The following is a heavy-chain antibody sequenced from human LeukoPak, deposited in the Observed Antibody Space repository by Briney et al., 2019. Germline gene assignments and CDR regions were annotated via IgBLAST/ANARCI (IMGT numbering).Heavy chain of an antibody. V-gene: IGHV4-39*01. CDR1: GGSISSSNYY. Sequence: SETLSLTCTVSGGSISSSNYYWGWIRQPPGKGLEWIGSIYYSGSTYYNPSLKSRVTISVDTSKNQFSLKLSSVTAADTAVYYCARLKWNDYGDYYFDYWGQGTLVTVSS. CDR3: ARLKWNDYGDYYFDY. J-gene: IGHJ4*02. CDR2: IYYSGST. D-gene: IGHD4-17*01.